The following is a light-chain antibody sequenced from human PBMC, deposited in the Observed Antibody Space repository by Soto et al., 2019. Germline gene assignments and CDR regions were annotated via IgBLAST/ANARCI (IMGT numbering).Light chain of an antibody. J-gene: IGKJ5*01. CDR3: QRYSTAVMA. Sequence: DIQMTKSPSSLSASVGDRVTITCRASQGINNYLAWYQQRPGEAPKLLIYAASTLQSGVPSRFSGGGSGTDVTLNIRSLQPEHVASYYCQRYSTAVMAFGQGTRLHIK. CDR2: AAS. CDR1: QGINNY. V-gene: IGKV1-27*01.